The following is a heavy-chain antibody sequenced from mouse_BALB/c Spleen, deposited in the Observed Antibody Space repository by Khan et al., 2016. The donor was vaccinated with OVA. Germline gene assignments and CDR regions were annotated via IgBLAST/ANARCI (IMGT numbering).Heavy chain of an antibody. CDR3: ARNYGSDFEY. CDR2: IHPPFGET. V-gene: IGHV1-20*02. J-gene: IGHJ2*01. Sequence: EVQLQESGPELVKPGASVKISCKASGYSFTGYFMTWVMQSHGKSLAWIGRIHPPFGETFYNQTFVDQATFTVDESSSTAHMALRRLASEDSAVYYCARNYGSDFEYWGQGTTLTVSS. D-gene: IGHD1-1*01. CDR1: GYSFTGYF.